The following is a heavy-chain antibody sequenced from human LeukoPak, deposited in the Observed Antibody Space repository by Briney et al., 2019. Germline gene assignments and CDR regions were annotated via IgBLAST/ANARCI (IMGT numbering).Heavy chain of an antibody. CDR1: GDSVSSTGAA. D-gene: IGHD3-10*01. V-gene: IGHV6-1*01. CDR3: ARGNYYYGT. CDR2: TYYRSKWYY. Sequence: SQTLSLTCAISGDSVSSTGAAWIWIRQSPSRGLEWLGRTYYRSKWYYHYALSVQSRIAINPDTSRNQFSLQLNSVTPEDTAVYYCARGNYYYGTWGQGTMVTVSS. J-gene: IGHJ3*01.